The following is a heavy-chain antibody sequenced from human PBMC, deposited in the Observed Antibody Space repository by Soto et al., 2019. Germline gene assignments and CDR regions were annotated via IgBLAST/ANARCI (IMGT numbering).Heavy chain of an antibody. CDR1: GFTFSSFA. J-gene: IGHJ4*02. CDR3: ARGFSAGKRSPPDF. V-gene: IGHV3-23*01. Sequence: GGSLRLCCASSGFTFSSFAMSWLRQAPGKGLAWVSASSGGGGRTYSEDSVKGRFTISRDNSKNTPHLQMGSLRAEDTAVYYCARGFSAGKRSPPDFWRQRYRVTASS. D-gene: IGHD6-13*01. CDR2: SSGGGGRT.